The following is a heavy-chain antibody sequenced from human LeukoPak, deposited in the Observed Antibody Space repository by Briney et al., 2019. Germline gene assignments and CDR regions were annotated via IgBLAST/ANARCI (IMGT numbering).Heavy chain of an antibody. Sequence: SVKVSCKASGGTFSSYAISWVRQAPGQGLEWMGRIIPILGIANYAQKFQGRVTITADKSTSTAYMELSSLRSEDAAVYYCARDPDTAMVDYWGQGTLVTVSS. CDR3: ARDPDTAMVDY. J-gene: IGHJ4*02. CDR1: GGTFSSYA. D-gene: IGHD5-18*01. V-gene: IGHV1-69*04. CDR2: IIPILGIA.